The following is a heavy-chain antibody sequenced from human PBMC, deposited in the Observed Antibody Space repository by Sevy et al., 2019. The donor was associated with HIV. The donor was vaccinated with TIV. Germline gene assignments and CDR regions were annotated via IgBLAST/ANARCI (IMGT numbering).Heavy chain of an antibody. CDR1: GFSFSTYG. Sequence: GGSLRRSCAASGFSFSTYGMHWVRQAPGKGLEWVAVISYDGNHDYYVDSVKGRFTIYRDNSKNTLYLQMRSLGVEDTGIYYWAKDSYDRGQGEFDSWGQGTLVTVSS. CDR2: ISYDGNHD. J-gene: IGHJ4*02. CDR3: AKDSYDRGQGEFDS. V-gene: IGHV3-30*18. D-gene: IGHD3-22*01.